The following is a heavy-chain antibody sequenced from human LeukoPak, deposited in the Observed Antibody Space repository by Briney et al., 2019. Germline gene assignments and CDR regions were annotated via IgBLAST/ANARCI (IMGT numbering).Heavy chain of an antibody. CDR3: ANDMGDGLRLRYYFDY. V-gene: IGHV3-23*01. J-gene: IGHJ4*02. Sequence: GGSLRLYCAASGFTFSSYAMSWVRHAPGKGLERVSAISGSGGSTYYADSVKGRFTISRDNSMNTLYLQMNSLRAEDTAVYYCANDMGDGLRLRYYFDYWGQGTLVTVSS. D-gene: IGHD5-24*01. CDR2: ISGSGGST. CDR1: GFTFSSYA.